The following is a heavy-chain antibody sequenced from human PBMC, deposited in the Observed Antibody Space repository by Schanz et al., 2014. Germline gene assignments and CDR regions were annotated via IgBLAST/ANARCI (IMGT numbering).Heavy chain of an antibody. CDR3: ARGNNDYFYYYMDV. V-gene: IGHV4-59*11. CDR2: VNYIGST. Sequence: QVQLQQWGAGVLKPSETLSLTCVVSGGSLSGHYWSWVRQAPGKGLEWIGYVNYIGSTKYNPSLKSRVTLSVDTSKNQFSLKVRSVTAADTAVYFCARGNNDYFYYYMDVWGKGAAVTVSS. D-gene: IGHD1-1*01. CDR1: GGSLSGHY. J-gene: IGHJ6*03.